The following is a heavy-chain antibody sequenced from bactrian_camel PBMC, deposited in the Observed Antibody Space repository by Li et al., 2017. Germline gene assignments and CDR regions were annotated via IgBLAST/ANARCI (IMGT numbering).Heavy chain of an antibody. Sequence: HVQLVVSGGGLVQPGGSLRLSCAVSGFTISNHWMWWVRRAPGKERDGVAAIDNDGSTTYADSVKGRFTISRDNAKNTVYLQMNSLKPEDTAMYYCAAIRVGGCTVGASIDAVNYWGQGTQVTVS. D-gene: IGHD3*01. CDR1: GFTISNHW. CDR2: IDNDGSTT. CDR3: AAIRVGGCTVGASIDAVNY. V-gene: IGHV3S1*01. J-gene: IGHJ4*01.